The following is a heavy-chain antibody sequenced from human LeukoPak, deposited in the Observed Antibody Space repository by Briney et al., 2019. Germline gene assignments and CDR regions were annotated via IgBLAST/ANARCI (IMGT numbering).Heavy chain of an antibody. J-gene: IGHJ6*03. CDR1: GFTFSRYS. V-gene: IGHV3-21*01. D-gene: IGHD3-10*01. CDR3: ARDKALMLRGVIIRENYYYYMDV. Sequence: GGSLRLSCAASGFTFSRYSMNWVRQAPGKGLEWVSSISGSSSSYIYYADSLKGRFTISRDNAKNSLYLQMNSLRAEDTAVYYCARDKALMLRGVIIRENYYYYMDVWGKGTTVTISS. CDR2: ISGSSSSYI.